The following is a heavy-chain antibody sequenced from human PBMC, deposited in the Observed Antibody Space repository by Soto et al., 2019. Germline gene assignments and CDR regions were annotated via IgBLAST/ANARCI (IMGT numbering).Heavy chain of an antibody. CDR3: ERTEWIQLWFDY. Sequence: QVQLLESGPGLVKPSQTLSLICNVSGASISSGGYYWSWIRQRPGGGLEWLGFIYYSGISHYNPSLKSRATISVDTSKNQFSWKLISVTAADTSVYYWERTEWIQLWFDYWGQGALVTVS. V-gene: IGHV4-31*03. J-gene: IGHJ4*02. CDR2: IYYSGIS. CDR1: GASISSGGYY. D-gene: IGHD5-18*01.